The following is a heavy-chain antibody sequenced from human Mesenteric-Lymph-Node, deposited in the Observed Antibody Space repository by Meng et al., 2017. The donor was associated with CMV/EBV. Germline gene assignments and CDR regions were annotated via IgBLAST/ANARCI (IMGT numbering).Heavy chain of an antibody. Sequence: ASVKVSCKASGYTFTGYYMHWVRQAPGQGLEWMGWINPNSGGTNYAQKFRGRVTMTRDTSISTAYMELSRLRSDDTAVYYCARDPPNYNWFDPWGQGTLVTVSS. J-gene: IGHJ5*02. CDR2: INPNSGGT. V-gene: IGHV1-2*02. CDR3: ARDPPNYNWFDP. D-gene: IGHD4/OR15-4a*01. CDR1: GYTFTGYY.